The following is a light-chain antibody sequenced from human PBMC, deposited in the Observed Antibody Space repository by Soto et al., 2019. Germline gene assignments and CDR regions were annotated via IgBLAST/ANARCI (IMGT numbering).Light chain of an antibody. J-gene: IGKJ5*01. CDR1: QSVSSN. CDR2: GAS. Sequence: EIVMTQSPARLSLSPCDRATLSCRSSQSVSSNLAWYQQKPGQAPRLLIYGASTRATGIPARFSGSGSGTEFTLTISSLQSEDFAVYYCQQYNNWPPRITFGQGTRLEIK. V-gene: IGKV3-15*01. CDR3: QQYNNWPPRIT.